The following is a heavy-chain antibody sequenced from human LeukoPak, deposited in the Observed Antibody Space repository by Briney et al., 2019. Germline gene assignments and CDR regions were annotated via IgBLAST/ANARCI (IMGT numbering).Heavy chain of an antibody. Sequence: KPGESLRISCKASGYSFTSYWISWVRQMPGKGLEWMGSIDPSDSYTNYSPSFQGHVTISADKSISTAYLQWSSLKASDTATYYCARPMAGSGGYYYYDMDVWGQGPRSPSPQ. CDR3: ARPMAGSGGYYYYDMDV. V-gene: IGHV5-10-1*01. D-gene: IGHD2-8*01. J-gene: IGHJ6*01. CDR2: IDPSDSYT. CDR1: GYSFTSYW.